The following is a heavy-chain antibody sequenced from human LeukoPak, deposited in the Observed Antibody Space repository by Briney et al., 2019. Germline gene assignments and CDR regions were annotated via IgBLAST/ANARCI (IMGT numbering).Heavy chain of an antibody. CDR3: AKHWGTQTTAWYYRFDS. CDR2: ISHSGNT. D-gene: IGHD3-16*01. CDR1: GGSISSHF. V-gene: IGHV4-59*08. Sequence: PSETLSLTCTVSGGSISSHFWSWIRQSPGKDLEWVGSISHSGNTYYNSSLKSRVTMSVDTSNNQFSLRLTSVTAADPAIYYCAKHWGTQTTAWYYRFDSWGQGTLVTVSS. J-gene: IGHJ5*01.